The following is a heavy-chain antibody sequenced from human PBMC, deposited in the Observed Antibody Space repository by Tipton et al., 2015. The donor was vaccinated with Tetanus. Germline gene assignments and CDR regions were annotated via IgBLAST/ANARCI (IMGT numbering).Heavy chain of an antibody. J-gene: IGHJ4*02. Sequence: QSGAEVKKPGASVKVSCKTSGYTFSGFYMHWVRQAPGQGLEWMGWINPNSGGTNYAQKFQGRVTMTRDTSISTAYMELSRLRSDDTAVYYCARIPFTGHGDYLNYWGQGTLVTVSS. D-gene: IGHD4-17*01. CDR2: INPNSGGT. V-gene: IGHV1-2*02. CDR3: ARIPFTGHGDYLNY. CDR1: GYTFSGFY.